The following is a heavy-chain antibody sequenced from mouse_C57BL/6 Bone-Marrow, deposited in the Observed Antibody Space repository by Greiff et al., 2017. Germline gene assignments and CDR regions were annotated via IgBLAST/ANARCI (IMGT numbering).Heavy chain of an antibody. Sequence: VQLQQSGAELVMPGASVKLSCKASGYTFTSYWMHWVKQRPGQGLEWIGEIDPSDSYTNYNQKFKGKSTLTVDKSSSTAYMQLSSLTSEDSAVYYCARYWFAYWGQGTLVTVSA. CDR2: IDPSDSYT. J-gene: IGHJ3*01. CDR1: GYTFTSYW. CDR3: ARYWFAY. V-gene: IGHV1-69*01.